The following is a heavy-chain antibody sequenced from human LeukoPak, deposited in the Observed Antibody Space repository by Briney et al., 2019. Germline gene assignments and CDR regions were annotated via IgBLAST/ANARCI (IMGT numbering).Heavy chain of an antibody. J-gene: IGHJ6*02. CDR3: AALGSGYQYYYYYGMDV. D-gene: IGHD3-22*01. CDR1: GGSISSYY. CDR2: IYTSGST. Sequence: NPSETLSLTCTVSGGSISSYYWSWIRQPAGKGLEWIGRIYTSGSTNYNPSLKSRVTMSVDTSKNQFSLKLSSVAAADTAVYYCAALGSGYQYYYYYGMDVWGQGTTVTVSS. V-gene: IGHV4-4*07.